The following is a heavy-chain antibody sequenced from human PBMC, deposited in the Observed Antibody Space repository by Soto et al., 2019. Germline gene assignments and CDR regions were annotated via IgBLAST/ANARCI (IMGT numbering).Heavy chain of an antibody. Sequence: EVQLLESGGGLVQPGGSLRLSCAASGFTFSSYAMSWVRQAPGKGLEWVSVIGGSAYESKYADSVKGRFTVSRDNSRNTLYLQMHSLRAEDTGVYYCAKDRTATFQYYFDYWGQGALITVSS. V-gene: IGHV3-23*01. CDR1: GFTFSSYA. CDR2: IGGSAYES. J-gene: IGHJ4*02. CDR3: AKDRTATFQYYFDY. D-gene: IGHD5-18*01.